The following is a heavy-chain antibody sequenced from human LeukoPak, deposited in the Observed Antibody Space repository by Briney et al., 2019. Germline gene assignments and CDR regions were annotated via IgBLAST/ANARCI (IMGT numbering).Heavy chain of an antibody. CDR3: ARDSTYGDYGMDV. J-gene: IGHJ6*02. CDR1: GGTFSSYA. Sequence: ASVKVSCKASGGTFSSYAISWVRQAPGQGLEWMGRIIPILGIANYAQKFQGRVTITADKSTSTAYMELSSLRSEDTAVYYCARDSTYGDYGMDVWGQGTTVTVSS. D-gene: IGHD4-17*01. V-gene: IGHV1-69*04. CDR2: IIPILGIA.